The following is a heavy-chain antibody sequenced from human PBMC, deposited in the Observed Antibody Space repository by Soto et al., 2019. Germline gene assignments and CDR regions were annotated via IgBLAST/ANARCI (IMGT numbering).Heavy chain of an antibody. V-gene: IGHV4-30-4*01. CDR3: ARDREVVTDYYYGMDV. D-gene: IGHD2-15*01. CDR2: IYYSGNT. J-gene: IGHJ6*02. CDR1: GGSISSGDYY. Sequence: PSETLSLTCTVSGGSISSGDYYWRWIRQPPGKGLEWIGYIYYSGNTYYNPSLKSRVTISVDTSKNQFSLKLSSVTAADTAVYYCARDREVVTDYYYGMDVWGQGTTVTVSS.